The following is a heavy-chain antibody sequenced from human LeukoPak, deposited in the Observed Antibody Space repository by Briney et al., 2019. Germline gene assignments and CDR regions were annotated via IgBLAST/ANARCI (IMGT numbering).Heavy chain of an antibody. Sequence: PGGSLRLSCAASGFTFSSYWMSWVRQAPGKGLEWVANIKQDGSEKYYEDSVKGRFTISRDNAKNSLYLQMNSLRAEDTAVYYCARVDPSSYSGYDRPFDYWGQGTLVTVSS. J-gene: IGHJ4*02. CDR3: ARVDPSSYSGYDRPFDY. CDR1: GFTFSSYW. V-gene: IGHV3-7*01. CDR2: IKQDGSEK. D-gene: IGHD5-12*01.